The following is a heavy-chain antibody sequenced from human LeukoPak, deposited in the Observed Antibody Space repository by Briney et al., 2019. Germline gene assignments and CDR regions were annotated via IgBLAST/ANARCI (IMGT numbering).Heavy chain of an antibody. CDR3: ARVGIVATILNYYYYYGMDV. V-gene: IGHV4-4*07. CDR1: GGSISSYY. CDR2: IYTSGST. J-gene: IGHJ6*02. D-gene: IGHD5-12*01. Sequence: SETLSLTCTVSGGSISSYYWSWIRQPAGKGLEWIGRIYTSGSTNYNPSLKSRVTMSVDTSKNQFSLKLSSVTAADTAVYYCARVGIVATILNYYYYYGMDVWGQGTTVTVSS.